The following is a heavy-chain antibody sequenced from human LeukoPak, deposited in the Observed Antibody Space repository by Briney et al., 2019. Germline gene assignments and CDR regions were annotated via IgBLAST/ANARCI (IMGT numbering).Heavy chain of an antibody. CDR2: INPSGGST. Sequence: ASVKVSCKASGYTFTGYYMHWVRQAPGQGLEWMGIINPSGGSTSYAQKFQGRVTMTRDMSTSTVYMELSSLRSEDTAVYYCARESIAARYFDYWGQGTLVTVSS. CDR3: ARESIAARYFDY. V-gene: IGHV1-46*01. CDR1: GYTFTGYY. D-gene: IGHD6-6*01. J-gene: IGHJ4*02.